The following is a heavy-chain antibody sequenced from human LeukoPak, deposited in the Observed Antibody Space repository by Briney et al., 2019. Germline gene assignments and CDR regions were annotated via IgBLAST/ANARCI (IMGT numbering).Heavy chain of an antibody. Sequence: SETLSLTCTVSGGSLSSYYWSWIRQPPGKGLEWIGYIYYSGSTNYDPSLKSRVTISVDTSKNQFSLKLSSVTAADTAVYYCARDRATNSSSWYSGDYWGQGTLVTVSS. D-gene: IGHD6-13*01. J-gene: IGHJ4*02. CDR2: IYYSGST. CDR3: ARDRATNSSSWYSGDY. CDR1: GGSLSSYY. V-gene: IGHV4-59*01.